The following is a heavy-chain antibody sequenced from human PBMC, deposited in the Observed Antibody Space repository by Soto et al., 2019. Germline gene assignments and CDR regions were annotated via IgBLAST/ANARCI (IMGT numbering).Heavy chain of an antibody. V-gene: IGHV4-30-2*01. CDR3: ARDTGGRVAVAGTFDY. D-gene: IGHD6-19*01. Sequence: SETLSLTCAVSGGSISSGGYSWSWIRQPPGKGLEWIGYIYHSGSTYYNPSLKSRVTISVDRSKNQFSLKLSSVTAADTAVYYCARDTGGRVAVAGTFDYWGQGTLVTVS. CDR1: GGSISSGGYS. J-gene: IGHJ4*02. CDR2: IYHSGST.